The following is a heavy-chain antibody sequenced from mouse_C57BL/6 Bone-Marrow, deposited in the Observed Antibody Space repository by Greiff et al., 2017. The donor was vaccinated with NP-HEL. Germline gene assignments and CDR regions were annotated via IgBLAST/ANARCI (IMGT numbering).Heavy chain of an antibody. CDR1: GYTFTNYW. CDR3: ARGDYDDYFDY. CDR2: IYPGGGYT. Sequence: VKLVESGAELVRPGTSVKMSCKASGYTFTNYWIGWAKQRPGHGLEWIGDIYPGGGYTNYNAKFKGKATLTADKSSSTAYMQFSSLTSEDSAIYYCARGDYDDYFDYWGQGTTLTVSS. D-gene: IGHD2-4*01. V-gene: IGHV1-63*01. J-gene: IGHJ2*01.